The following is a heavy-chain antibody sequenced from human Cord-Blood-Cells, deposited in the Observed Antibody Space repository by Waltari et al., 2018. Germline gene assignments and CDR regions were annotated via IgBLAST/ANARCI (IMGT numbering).Heavy chain of an antibody. CDR2: IYYSGST. J-gene: IGHJ4*02. CDR1: GGSISSYY. Sequence: QVQLQESGPGLVKPSETLSLTCTVSGGSISSYYWSWIRQPPGKGLEWIGYIYYSGSTNYNPSRKSRVTISVDTSKNQFSLKLSSVTAADTAVYYCARGGRNYFDYWGQGTLVTVSS. CDR3: ARGGRNYFDY. V-gene: IGHV4-59*01.